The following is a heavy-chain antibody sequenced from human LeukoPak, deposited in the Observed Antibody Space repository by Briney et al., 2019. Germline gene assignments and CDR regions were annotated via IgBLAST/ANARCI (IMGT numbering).Heavy chain of an antibody. D-gene: IGHD1-26*01. CDR2: IYYSGGT. V-gene: IGHV4-59*01. CDR1: GGSISSYY. J-gene: IGHJ4*02. CDR3: ARREVGATAFDY. Sequence: SETLSLTCTVSGGSISSYYWSWIRQPPGKGLEWIGYIYYSGGTNYNPSLKSRVTISVDTSKNQFSLKLSSVTAADTAVYYCARREVGATAFDYWGQGTLVTVSS.